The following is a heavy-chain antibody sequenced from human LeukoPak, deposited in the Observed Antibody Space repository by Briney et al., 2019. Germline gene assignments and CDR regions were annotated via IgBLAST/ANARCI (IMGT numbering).Heavy chain of an antibody. D-gene: IGHD3-3*01. V-gene: IGHV4-4*02. Sequence: SGTLSLTCAVSGGSISSSNWWSWVRQPPGKGLEWIGEIYHSGSTYYNPSLKSRVTISVDTSKNQFSLKLSSVTAADTAVYYCATYYDFWSGYYRFDYWGQGTLVTVSS. CDR2: IYHSGST. J-gene: IGHJ4*02. CDR3: ATYYDFWSGYYRFDY. CDR1: GGSISSSNW.